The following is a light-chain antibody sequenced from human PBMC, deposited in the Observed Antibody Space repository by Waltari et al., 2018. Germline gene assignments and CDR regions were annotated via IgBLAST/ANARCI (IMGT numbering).Light chain of an antibody. V-gene: IGKV1-9*01. CDR2: AAS. Sequence: QLTQSPSSLSASVGDRVTITCRASQGISSYLAWYQQKPGKAPKLLIYAASTLQSGVPSRFSGSGSGTDFTLTISSLQPEDFATYYCQQLNSYPPFTFGPGTKVDIK. CDR1: QGISSY. CDR3: QQLNSYPPFT. J-gene: IGKJ3*01.